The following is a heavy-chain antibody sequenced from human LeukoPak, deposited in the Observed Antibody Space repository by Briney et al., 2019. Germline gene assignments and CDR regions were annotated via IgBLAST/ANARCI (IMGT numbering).Heavy chain of an antibody. Sequence: SETLSLTCTVSGGSISSYYWSWIRQPPGKGLEWIGYIYYSGSTNYNPSLKSRVTISVDTSKNQFSLKLSSVTAADTAVYYCARDQSEVAFDIWGQGTMVTVSS. CDR1: GGSISSYY. CDR3: ARDQSEVAFDI. J-gene: IGHJ3*02. V-gene: IGHV4-59*01. CDR2: IYYSGST.